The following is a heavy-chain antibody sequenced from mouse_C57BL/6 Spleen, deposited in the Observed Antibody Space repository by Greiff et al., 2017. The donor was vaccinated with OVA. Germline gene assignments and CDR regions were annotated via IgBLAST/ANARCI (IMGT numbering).Heavy chain of an antibody. D-gene: IGHD2-3*01. Sequence: VQLQQPGAELVMPGASVKLSCKASGYTFTSYWMHWVKQRPGQGLEWIGEIDPSDSYTNYNQKFKGKSTLTVDKSSSTAYMQLSSLTSEDSAVYYCARSGDVYYRLSDYWGQGTTLTVSS. CDR1: GYTFTSYW. J-gene: IGHJ2*01. CDR2: IDPSDSYT. CDR3: ARSGDVYYRLSDY. V-gene: IGHV1-69*01.